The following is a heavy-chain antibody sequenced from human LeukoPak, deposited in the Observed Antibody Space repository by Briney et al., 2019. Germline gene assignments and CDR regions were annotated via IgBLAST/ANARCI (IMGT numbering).Heavy chain of an antibody. V-gene: IGHV1-69*04. CDR1: GGTFSSYA. J-gene: IGHJ4*02. D-gene: IGHD6-13*01. CDR3: ARGRAKQQLEHYYFDY. Sequence: SVKVSCKASGGTFSSYAISWVRQAPGQGLEWMGRIIPILGIANYAQKFQGRVTITADKSTSTAYMELSSLRSEDTAVYYCARGRAKQQLEHYYFDYWGQGTLVTVSS. CDR2: IIPILGIA.